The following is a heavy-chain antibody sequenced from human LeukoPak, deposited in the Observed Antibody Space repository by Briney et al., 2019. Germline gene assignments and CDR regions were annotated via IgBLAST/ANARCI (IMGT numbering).Heavy chain of an antibody. D-gene: IGHD3-22*01. Sequence: ASVKVSCKASGYSFTTYGISWVRQAPGQGLEWMGWISGYTGDPNYAQKFQGRVTMTTDTSTTTAYMELRSLRSDDTAVYYCARVGIGYYDSSGYYPYYFDVWGQGTTVTVSS. CDR2: ISGYTGDP. J-gene: IGHJ6*03. CDR1: GYSFTTYG. CDR3: ARVGIGYYDSSGYYPYYFDV. V-gene: IGHV1-18*01.